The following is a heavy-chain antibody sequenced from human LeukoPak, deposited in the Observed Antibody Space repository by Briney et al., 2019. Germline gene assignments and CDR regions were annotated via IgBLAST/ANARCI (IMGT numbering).Heavy chain of an antibody. Sequence: GGFLRLSCAASGFTFSSYGMHWVRQAPGKGLEWVAFIRYDGSNKYYADSVKGRFTISRDNSKNTLYLQMNSLRAEDTAVYYCAKDYSHLWFGELSHWGQGTLVTVSS. J-gene: IGHJ4*02. CDR1: GFTFSSYG. D-gene: IGHD3-10*01. V-gene: IGHV3-30*02. CDR2: IRYDGSNK. CDR3: AKDYSHLWFGELSH.